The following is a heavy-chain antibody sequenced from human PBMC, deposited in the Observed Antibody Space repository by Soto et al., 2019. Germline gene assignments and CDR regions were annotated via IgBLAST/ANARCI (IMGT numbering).Heavy chain of an antibody. CDR1: GCTFRSYS. D-gene: IGHD2-2*02. Sequence: GGSLRHSCAAAGCTFRSYSVNWVGKAPGKGLEWVSSISSSSSYTNYADSVKGRFTISRDSAKNSLYLQMNSLRAEDTAVYYCARDLGDCSSTSCYTGPQNYNYYGMGVWGQGTTVTVAS. CDR3: ARDLGDCSSTSCYTGPQNYNYYGMGV. V-gene: IGHV3-21*01. CDR2: ISSSSSYT. J-gene: IGHJ6*02.